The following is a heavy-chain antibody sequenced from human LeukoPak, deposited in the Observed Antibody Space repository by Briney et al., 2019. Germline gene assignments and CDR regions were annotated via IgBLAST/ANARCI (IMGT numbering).Heavy chain of an antibody. Sequence: GESLKISCKGSGYRFTNYWIGWVRQMPGKGLEWMAIIYPGDSETRYSPSFQGQVTISADKSITTAYLQWSSLKASDTAMYYCARALRTGQGDYVPVLWGQGTLVTVSS. J-gene: IGHJ4*02. CDR1: GYRFTNYW. CDR3: ARALRTGQGDYVPVL. CDR2: IYPGDSET. V-gene: IGHV5-51*01. D-gene: IGHD4-17*01.